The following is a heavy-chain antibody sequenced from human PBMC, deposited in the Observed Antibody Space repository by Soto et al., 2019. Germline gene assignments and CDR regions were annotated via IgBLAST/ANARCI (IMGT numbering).Heavy chain of an antibody. CDR3: ARDYNWNYASIYDAFDI. V-gene: IGHV3-7*03. J-gene: IGHJ3*02. Sequence: GGSLRLSCAASGFTFSSYWMSWVRQAPGKGLEWVANIKQDGSEKYYVDSVKGRFTISRDNAKNSLYLQMNSLRAEDTAVYYCARDYNWNYASIYDAFDIWGQGTMVTVSS. D-gene: IGHD1-7*01. CDR1: GFTFSSYW. CDR2: IKQDGSEK.